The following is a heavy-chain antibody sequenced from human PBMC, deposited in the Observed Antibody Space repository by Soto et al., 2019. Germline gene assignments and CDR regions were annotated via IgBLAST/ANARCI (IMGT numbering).Heavy chain of an antibody. V-gene: IGHV4-31*03. CDR1: GGSISSGGYY. Sequence: LTCTVSGGSISSGGYYWSWIRQHPGKGLEWIGYIYYSGSTYYNPSLKSRVTISVDTSKNQFSLKLSSVTAADTAVYYCARDAMYSGSYHGIDPWGQGTLVTVSS. J-gene: IGHJ5*02. CDR3: ARDAMYSGSYHGIDP. CDR2: IYYSGST. D-gene: IGHD1-26*01.